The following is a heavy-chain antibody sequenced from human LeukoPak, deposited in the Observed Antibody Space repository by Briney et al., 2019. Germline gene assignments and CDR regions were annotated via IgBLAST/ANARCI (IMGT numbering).Heavy chain of an antibody. CDR1: GFTFGSHA. D-gene: IGHD3-10*02. V-gene: IGHV3-23*01. CDR2: ISGSGAST. Sequence: PGGSLRLSCAASGFTFGSHAMSWVRQAPGKGLEWVSGISGSGASTYYADSVKGRFTIPRDNSKNTLYLQMNSLRAEDTAVYYCARYPGYVDYHYMDVWGKGTTVTVSS. CDR3: ARYPGYVDYHYMDV. J-gene: IGHJ6*03.